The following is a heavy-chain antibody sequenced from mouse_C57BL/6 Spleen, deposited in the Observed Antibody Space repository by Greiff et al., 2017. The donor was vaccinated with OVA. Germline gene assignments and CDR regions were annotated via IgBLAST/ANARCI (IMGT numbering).Heavy chain of an antibody. CDR2: INPNNGGT. J-gene: IGHJ3*01. Sequence: VQLQQSGPELVKPGASVKMSCKASGYTFTDYNMHWVKQSHGKSLEWIGYINPNNGGTSYNQKFKGKATLTVNKSSSTAYMELRRLTSEDSAVYYCALYDYDGPAGFACWGQGTLVTVSA. V-gene: IGHV1-22*01. CDR3: ALYDYDGPAGFAC. D-gene: IGHD2-4*01. CDR1: GYTFTDYN.